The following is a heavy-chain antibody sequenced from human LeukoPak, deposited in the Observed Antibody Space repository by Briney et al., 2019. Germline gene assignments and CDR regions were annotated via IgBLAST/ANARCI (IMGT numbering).Heavy chain of an antibody. J-gene: IGHJ4*02. Sequence: GGSLRLSCAASEFTFSNYGMHWVRQAPGKGLEWVAFIRYDESNEYYADSVKGRFTISRDNSKNTLYLQMNSLRAEDTAVYYCARDGYYYDSSGYYFVRYYFDYWGQGTLVTVSS. CDR3: ARDGYYYDSSGYYFVRYYFDY. D-gene: IGHD3-22*01. CDR2: IRYDESNE. CDR1: EFTFSNYG. V-gene: IGHV3-30*02.